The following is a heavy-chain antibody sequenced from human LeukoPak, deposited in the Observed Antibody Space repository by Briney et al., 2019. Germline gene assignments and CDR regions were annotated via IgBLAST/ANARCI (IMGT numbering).Heavy chain of an antibody. Sequence: PGGSLSLSCAASGFTFSSYAMSWVRQAPGQGLGWVSAISGSGGSTYYADSVKGRFTISRDNSKNTLYLQMNSLRAEDTAVYYCAKDLGGGDYWGQGTLVTVSS. V-gene: IGHV3-23*01. CDR2: ISGSGGST. D-gene: IGHD3-16*01. J-gene: IGHJ4*02. CDR1: GFTFSSYA. CDR3: AKDLGGGDY.